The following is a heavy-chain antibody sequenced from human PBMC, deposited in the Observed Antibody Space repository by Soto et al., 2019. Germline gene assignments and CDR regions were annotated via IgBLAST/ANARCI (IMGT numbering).Heavy chain of an antibody. D-gene: IGHD6-19*01. J-gene: IGHJ6*02. CDR3: ARFLRAVAGYGMDV. Sequence: PGESLKISCKGSGYSFTSYWISWVRQMPGKGLEWMGRVDPSDSYTNYSPSLQGHVTISADKSISTAYLQWSSLKASDTAMYYCARFLRAVAGYGMDVWGQGTTVTVSS. V-gene: IGHV5-10-1*01. CDR1: GYSFTSYW. CDR2: VDPSDSYT.